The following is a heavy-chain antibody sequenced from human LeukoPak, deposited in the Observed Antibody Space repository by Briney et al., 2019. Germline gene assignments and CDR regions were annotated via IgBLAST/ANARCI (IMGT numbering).Heavy chain of an antibody. CDR3: AVVVTAMGDYYFDY. J-gene: IGHJ4*02. V-gene: IGHV4-39*01. Sequence: KPSETLSLTCTVSGGSISSSSYYWGWIRQPPGKGLEWIGSIYYSGSTYYNPSLESRVTISVDTSKIQFSLKLTSVTAADTAVYYCAVVVTAMGDYYFDYWGQGTLVTVSS. D-gene: IGHD2-15*01. CDR2: IYYSGST. CDR1: GGSISSSSYY.